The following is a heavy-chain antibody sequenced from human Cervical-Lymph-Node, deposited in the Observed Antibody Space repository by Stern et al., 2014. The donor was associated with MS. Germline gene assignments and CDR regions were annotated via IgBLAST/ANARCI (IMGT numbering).Heavy chain of an antibody. Sequence: QITLKESGPTLVKPTQTLTLTCTFSGFSLSSSGVGVGWIRQPPGKALEXLGIIYWDDEKRYSPSLQTRLTITKDTSKNQVVLTMTNVDTADTATYYCAHRRQGYYDNGDYFAGNWFDPWGQGTLVTVSS. D-gene: IGHD3-22*01. CDR1: GFSLSSSGVG. CDR3: AHRRQGYYDNGDYFAGNWFDP. V-gene: IGHV2-5*02. CDR2: IYWDDEK. J-gene: IGHJ5*02.